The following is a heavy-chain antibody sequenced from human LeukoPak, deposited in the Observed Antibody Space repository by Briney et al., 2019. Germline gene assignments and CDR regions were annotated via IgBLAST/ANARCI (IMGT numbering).Heavy chain of an antibody. CDR3: ARAKGDIVVVPAAMDTTYYYYYYMDV. CDR1: LGTFSCYA. J-gene: IGHJ6*03. Sequence: ASVKDSCKACLGTFSCYALSWVGQAGGQGLEWMGGIIPIFGTANNEQKLQGRVRITTDETTSTAYMELSSLRSEDTAVYYCARAKGDIVVVPAAMDTTYYYYYYMDVWGKGTTVTVSS. V-gene: IGHV1-69*05. CDR2: IIPIFGTA. D-gene: IGHD2-2*01.